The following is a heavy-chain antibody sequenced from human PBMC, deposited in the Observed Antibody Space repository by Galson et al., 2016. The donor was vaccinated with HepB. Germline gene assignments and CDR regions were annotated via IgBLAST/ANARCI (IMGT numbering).Heavy chain of an antibody. Sequence: SVKVSCKASGYTFTSYDINWVRQATGQGLEWMGWMNPNSGNTGYAQKLQGRVTMTRNTSISTAYMELSSLRSEDTAVYYCARLLGLRLVYHYYGMDVWGQGTTVTVSS. CDR2: MNPNSGNT. V-gene: IGHV1-8*01. CDR3: ARLLGLRLVYHYYGMDV. D-gene: IGHD5-12*01. CDR1: GYTFTSYD. J-gene: IGHJ6*02.